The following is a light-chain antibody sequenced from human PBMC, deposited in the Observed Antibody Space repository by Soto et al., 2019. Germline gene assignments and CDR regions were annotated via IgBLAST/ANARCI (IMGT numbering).Light chain of an antibody. CDR3: QVWGSNADPYVL. CDR1: NIAGKS. CDR2: NDD. J-gene: IGLJ2*01. Sequence: SYELTQPPSVAVAPGKTARVSCGGNNIAGKSVHWYQLKPGQAPVLIIYNDDDRPSGIPERFSGSKSGNTATLTVSWVEAGDEADYYCQVWGSNADPYVLFGGGTNVTVL. V-gene: IGLV3-21*04.